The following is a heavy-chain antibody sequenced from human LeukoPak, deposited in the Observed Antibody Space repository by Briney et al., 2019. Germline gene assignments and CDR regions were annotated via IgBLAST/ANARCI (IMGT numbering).Heavy chain of an antibody. Sequence: ASVKVSCKASGYTFTSYDINWVRQATGQGLEWLGWMNPNSGNTGYAQNFEGRVTMTRDTSIDTAYMELTSLRYEDTAVYYCARDYYGSKSSSFDPWGQGTLVTVSS. V-gene: IGHV1-8*01. CDR3: ARDYYGSKSSSFDP. CDR2: MNPNSGNT. CDR1: GYTFTSYD. J-gene: IGHJ5*02. D-gene: IGHD3-10*01.